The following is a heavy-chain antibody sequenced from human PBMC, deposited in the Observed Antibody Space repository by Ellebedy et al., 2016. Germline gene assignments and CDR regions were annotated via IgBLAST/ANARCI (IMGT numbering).Heavy chain of an antibody. J-gene: IGHJ4*02. D-gene: IGHD6-19*01. CDR1: GFDFSDYC. CDR3: ATDPRRQWLVPHPVDS. CDR2: ISTTGTTI. V-gene: IGHV3-11*01. Sequence: GGSLTLSCAASGFDFSDYCMAWIRQAPGKGLEWVSFISTTGTTIKYADSVKGRFTIARDNAKNSLSLEMHSLRAADTAIYYCATDPRRQWLVPHPVDSWGQGTLVTVSS.